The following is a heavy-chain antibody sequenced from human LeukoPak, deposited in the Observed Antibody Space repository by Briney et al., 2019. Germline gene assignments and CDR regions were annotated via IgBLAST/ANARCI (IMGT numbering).Heavy chain of an antibody. J-gene: IGHJ4*02. Sequence: GGSLRLSCAASGFTFSSYAMSWVRQAPGKGLEWVSAISGSGGSTYYADSVKGRFTISRDNSKNTLYLQMNSLRAEDTAVYYCALVRAAAGTRGGTVDYWGQGTLVTVSS. V-gene: IGHV3-23*01. CDR1: GFTFSSYA. CDR3: ALVRAAAGTRGGTVDY. D-gene: IGHD6-13*01. CDR2: ISGSGGST.